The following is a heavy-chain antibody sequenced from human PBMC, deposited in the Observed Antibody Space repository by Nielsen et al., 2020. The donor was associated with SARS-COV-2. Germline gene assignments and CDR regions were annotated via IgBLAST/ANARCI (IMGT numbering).Heavy chain of an antibody. CDR1: GFTLSSYS. CDR2: IKQDGSEK. D-gene: IGHD3-9*01. V-gene: IGHV3-7*01. CDR3: ARDHRYYDILTGNFDY. J-gene: IGHJ4*02. Sequence: GGSLRLSCAASGFTLSSYSMNWVRQAPGKGLEWVANIKQDGSEKYYVDSVKGRFTISRDNAKNSLYLQMNSLRAEDTAVYYCARDHRYYDILTGNFDYWGQGTLVTVSS.